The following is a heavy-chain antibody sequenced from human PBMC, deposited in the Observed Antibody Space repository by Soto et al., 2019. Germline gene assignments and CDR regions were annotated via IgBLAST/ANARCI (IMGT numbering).Heavy chain of an antibody. V-gene: IGHV1-69*08. CDR3: TRDWEITVSTWSFGGF. J-gene: IGHJ4*02. CDR1: GGTFSPYT. CDR2: IIPFHGVT. Sequence: QVQLVESRAEVKKPGSSVKVSCKASGGTFSPYTINWVRQAPGQGLEWMGRIIPFHGVTNYAQKFQARVTITADKSTSTAYMELSGLRFEDTAMYYCTRDWEITVSTWSFGGFWGRGTPVTVSS. D-gene: IGHD3-10*01.